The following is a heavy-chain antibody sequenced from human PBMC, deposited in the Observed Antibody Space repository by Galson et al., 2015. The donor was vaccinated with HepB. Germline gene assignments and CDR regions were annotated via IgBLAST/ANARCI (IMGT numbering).Heavy chain of an antibody. CDR3: ARLGPGSNTDY. CDR2: LSYNGGAK. V-gene: IGHV3-23*01. Sequence: SLRLSCAASGFTFSTYAMTWVRQAPGKGLEWVSSLSYNGGAKYYGDSVKGRFTVSRDNSQNTLYLQMNSLRAEDTAVYYCARLGPGSNTDYWGQGTLVTVSS. CDR1: GFTFSTYA. J-gene: IGHJ4*02. D-gene: IGHD3-16*01.